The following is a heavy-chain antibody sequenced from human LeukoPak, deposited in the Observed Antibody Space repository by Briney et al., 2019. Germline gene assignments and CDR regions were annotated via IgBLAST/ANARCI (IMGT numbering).Heavy chain of an antibody. CDR2: ISDSGRT. J-gene: IGHJ6*03. D-gene: IGHD2-15*01. V-gene: IGHV4-59*08. Sequence: SETLSLTCTVSAGSITGYYWTWIRQPAGKGLEWIGRISDSGRTYYNPSLKSRVTISIDTSKSQFSLKLASVTAADTGVYYCARQTCRGATCYRVDQYYYMDVWGKGTTVTVSS. CDR3: ARQTCRGATCYRVDQYYYMDV. CDR1: AGSITGYY.